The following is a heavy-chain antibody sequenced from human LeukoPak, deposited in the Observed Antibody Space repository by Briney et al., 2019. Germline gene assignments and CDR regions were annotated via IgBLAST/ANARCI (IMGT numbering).Heavy chain of an antibody. D-gene: IGHD4-23*01. Sequence: PGGSLRLSCAASGFAFSNFAMHWVRQAPGKGLEWVAVVSYEGTIKYYSDSAKGRFTISRDNAKNTLYLQMNSLRAEDTAVYYCARGDTVITPQWDYWGQGTLVTVSS. CDR3: ARGDTVITPQWDY. V-gene: IGHV3-30*04. J-gene: IGHJ4*02. CDR1: GFAFSNFA. CDR2: VSYEGTIK.